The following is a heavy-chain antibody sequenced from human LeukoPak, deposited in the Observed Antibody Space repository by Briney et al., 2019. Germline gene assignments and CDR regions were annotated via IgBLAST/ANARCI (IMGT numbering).Heavy chain of an antibody. CDR1: GYTFTSYA. Sequence: VASVKVSCTASGYTFTSYAMNWVRQAPGQGLEWMGWINTNTGNPTYAQGFTGRFVFSLDTSVSTAYLQISSLKAEDTAVYYCARDQVGAASPPIYYYYGMDVWGQGTTVTVSS. J-gene: IGHJ6*02. CDR2: INTNTGNP. CDR3: ARDQVGAASPPIYYYYGMDV. D-gene: IGHD2-15*01. V-gene: IGHV7-4-1*02.